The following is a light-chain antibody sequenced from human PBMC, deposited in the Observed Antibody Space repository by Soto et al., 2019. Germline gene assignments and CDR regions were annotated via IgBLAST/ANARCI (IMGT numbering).Light chain of an antibody. CDR2: GAS. CDR1: QSINSN. V-gene: IGKV3-15*01. CDR3: QQYNNWPRT. J-gene: IGKJ1*01. Sequence: EIVMAQSPATLSVSPGERATLSCRASQSINSNLAWNQQMPGQAPRLLIYGASTRATGIPARFSGSGSGTELTLTLSSLQSEDFAVYSCQQYNNWPRTFGQGTKVEIK.